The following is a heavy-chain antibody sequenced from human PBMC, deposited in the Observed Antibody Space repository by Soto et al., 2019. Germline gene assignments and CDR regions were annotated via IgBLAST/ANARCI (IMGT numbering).Heavy chain of an antibody. CDR3: ARIRATGGSYLTYFAY. CDR2: VDWDDDK. Sequence: SGPTLVNPTQTLTLTCTFSGFSLSTSGLCVSWIRQPPGKALEWLALVDWDDDKSYSASLKTRLTISKDPSKNQVVLTMTNMDPVDTAPYFCARIRATGGSYLTYFAYWGQGTLVTVSS. D-gene: IGHD1-26*01. J-gene: IGHJ4*02. V-gene: IGHV2-70*01. CDR1: GFSLSTSGLC.